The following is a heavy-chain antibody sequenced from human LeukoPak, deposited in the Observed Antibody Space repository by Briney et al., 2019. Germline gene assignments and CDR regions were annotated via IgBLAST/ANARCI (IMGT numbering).Heavy chain of an antibody. D-gene: IGHD6-6*01. CDR2: ISR. CDR1: GFTFSDHY. Sequence: GASLRLSCAASGFTFSDHYMSWIRQTPGKGLEWVSSISRDTESVKGRFTISRDNTKNSLYLQMNSLRVDDTAVYYCARDPDTSSKVDYWGQGTLVTVSS. J-gene: IGHJ4*02. CDR3: ARDPDTSSKVDY. V-gene: IGHV3-69-1*01.